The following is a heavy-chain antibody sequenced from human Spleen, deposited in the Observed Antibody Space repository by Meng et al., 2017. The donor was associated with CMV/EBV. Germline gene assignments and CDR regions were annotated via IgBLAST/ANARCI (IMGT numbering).Heavy chain of an antibody. V-gene: IGHV3-74*01. CDR2: INPDGSRP. J-gene: IGHJ4*02. CDR1: GFTFSTYW. D-gene: IGHD2-21*01. Sequence: CAASGFTFSTYWMHWVRQTPGKGLVWISHINPDGSRPNYADSVKGRFTISRDNARNTVYLQMHSLRPEDTAVYSCARDLGYCGVSGCWGQGTLVTVSS. CDR3: ARDLGYCGVSGC.